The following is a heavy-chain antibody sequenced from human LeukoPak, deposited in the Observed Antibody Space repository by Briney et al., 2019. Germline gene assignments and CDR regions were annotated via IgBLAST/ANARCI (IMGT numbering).Heavy chain of an antibody. V-gene: IGHV1-3*01. CDR3: ASGGSSWYNYFDY. CDR2: INAGNGNT. CDR1: GYTFTSYA. J-gene: IGHJ4*02. Sequence: GASVNVSCKASGYTFTSYAMHWVRQAPGQRLEWMGWINAGNGNTKYSQKFQGRVTITADESTSTAYMELSSLRSEDTAVYYCASGGSSWYNYFDYWGQGTLVTVSS. D-gene: IGHD6-13*01.